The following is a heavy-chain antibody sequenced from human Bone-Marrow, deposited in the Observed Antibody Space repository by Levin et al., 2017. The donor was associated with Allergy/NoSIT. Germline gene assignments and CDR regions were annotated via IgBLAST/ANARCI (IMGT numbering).Heavy chain of an antibody. CDR2: ISGGGTT. CDR3: AKEGAGSYFDY. D-gene: IGHD4/OR15-4a*01. V-gene: IGHV3-23*01. J-gene: IGHJ4*02. Sequence: AGESLKISCAASGFTFSSYAMDWVRQAPGKGLEWVSKISGGGTTYHADSVKGRFTISRDNSKNTLYLQMNSLRADDTAVYYCAKEGAGSYFDYWGRGTLVTVSS. CDR1: GFTFSSYA.